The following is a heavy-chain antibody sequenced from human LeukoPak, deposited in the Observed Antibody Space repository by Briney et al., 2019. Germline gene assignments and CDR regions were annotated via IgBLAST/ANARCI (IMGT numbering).Heavy chain of an antibody. V-gene: IGHV4-59*08. CDR1: GGSISSYY. Sequence: SETLSLTCTVSGGSISSYYWSWIRQPPGKGLEWIGYIYYSGSTNYNPSLKSRVTISVDTSKNQFSLKLSSVTAADTAVYYCANYYDSSGYYFDYWGQGTLVTVSS. CDR3: ANYYDSSGYYFDY. CDR2: IYYSGST. D-gene: IGHD3-22*01. J-gene: IGHJ4*02.